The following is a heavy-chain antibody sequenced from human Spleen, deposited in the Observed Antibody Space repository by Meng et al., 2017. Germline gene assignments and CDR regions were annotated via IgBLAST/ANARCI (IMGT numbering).Heavy chain of an antibody. Sequence: QITLKESGPTLVKPTQTLTLTCTFSGFSLSTSGVGVGWIRRPPGKALEWLALIYWNDDKRYRPSLERRLTITKDTSKNQVLLKMANMDPVDTATYYCARTYGTTDYWGQGALVTVSS. CDR3: ARTYGTTDY. D-gene: IGHD2-2*01. V-gene: IGHV2-5*01. CDR2: IYWNDDK. J-gene: IGHJ4*02. CDR1: GFSLSTSGVG.